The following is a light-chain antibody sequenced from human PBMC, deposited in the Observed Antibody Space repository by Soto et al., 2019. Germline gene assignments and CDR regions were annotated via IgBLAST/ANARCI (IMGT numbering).Light chain of an antibody. Sequence: DIQMTQSPSSLSASVGDRVTITCRASRSIRSYLNWYQMKPQKAPKLLIFTASNLQSGVPSRFSGSGSETDFTLTISSLQHEDFGTYSCQQVYSTPYTFGQGTRLEIK. V-gene: IGKV1-39*01. J-gene: IGKJ5*01. CDR2: TAS. CDR1: RSIRSY. CDR3: QQVYSTPYT.